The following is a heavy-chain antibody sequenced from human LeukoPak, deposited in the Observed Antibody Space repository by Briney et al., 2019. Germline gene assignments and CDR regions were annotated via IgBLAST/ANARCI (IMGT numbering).Heavy chain of an antibody. CDR2: ISAYNGNT. CDR3: ARGLATSDSTFDY. CDR1: GYTFNNYG. D-gene: IGHD2-21*02. V-gene: IGHV1-18*01. Sequence: ASVKVSCKASGYTFNNYGIFWVRQATGQGLEWMGWISAYNGNTNYAQNLQGRVTMTTDTSTSTAYMELRSLRSDDTAVYYCARGLATSDSTFDYWGQGTLVTVSS. J-gene: IGHJ4*02.